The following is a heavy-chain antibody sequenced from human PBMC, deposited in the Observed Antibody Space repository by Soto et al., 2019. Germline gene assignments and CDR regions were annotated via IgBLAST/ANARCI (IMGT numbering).Heavy chain of an antibody. J-gene: IGHJ4*02. Sequence: PSETLSLTCTVSGGSISSSSYYWGWIRQPPGKGLEWIGSIYYSGSTYYNQSLKSRVTISVDTSKNQFSLKLSSVTAADTAVYYCAKAVPDPSYFDYWGQGTLVTVSS. D-gene: IGHD2-2*01. CDR1: GGSISSSSYY. V-gene: IGHV4-39*01. CDR2: IYYSGST. CDR3: AKAVPDPSYFDY.